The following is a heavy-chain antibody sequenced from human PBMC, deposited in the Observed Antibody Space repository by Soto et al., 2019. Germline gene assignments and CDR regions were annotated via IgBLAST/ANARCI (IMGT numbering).Heavy chain of an antibody. J-gene: IGHJ4*02. CDR3: ARGGVRFFDWLLYGMFDS. D-gene: IGHD3-9*01. CDR2: IIPNFGAA. Sequence: VQLVQSGAEVKKPGSSVKVSCKASGGTFSSHAFSWVRQAPGQGLEWMGGIIPNFGAANNAQKFQDRVSVTADESTSTVYMELSSLRSEDTALYYCARGGVRFFDWLLYGMFDSGGQGTLVTVSS. V-gene: IGHV1-69*01. CDR1: GGTFSSHA.